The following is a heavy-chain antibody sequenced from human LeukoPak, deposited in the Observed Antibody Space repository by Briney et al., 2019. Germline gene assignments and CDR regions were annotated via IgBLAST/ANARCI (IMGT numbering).Heavy chain of an antibody. J-gene: IGHJ4*02. V-gene: IGHV3-23*01. Sequence: GGSLRLSCAASGFTFSSFGMSWVRQAPGKGLEWVSAIIGSGGNTYYADSVKGRFTISRDNPKNTLYLQMNSLRAEDTAVYYCAKGPENIDYWGQGTLVTVSS. CDR3: AKGPENIDY. D-gene: IGHD1-14*01. CDR1: GFTFSSFG. CDR2: IIGSGGNT.